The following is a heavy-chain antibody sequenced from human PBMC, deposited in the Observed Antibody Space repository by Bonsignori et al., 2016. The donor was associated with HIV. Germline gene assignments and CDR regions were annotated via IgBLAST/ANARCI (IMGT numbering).Heavy chain of an antibody. Sequence: WIRHAPREGTGMDWICLLHWEHRLQPSLKSRVTISIDTSKKQFSLNLSSVTAADTAVYYCARALGDIVVAPAAINSGLGYFDYWGLGTLVTVSS. J-gene: IGHJ4*02. CDR3: ARALGDIVVAPAAINSGLGYFDY. V-gene: IGHV4-59*01. D-gene: IGHD2-2*01. CDR2: LLHWEH.